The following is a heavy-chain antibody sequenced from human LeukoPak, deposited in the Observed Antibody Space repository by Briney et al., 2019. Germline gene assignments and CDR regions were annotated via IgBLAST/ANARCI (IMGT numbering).Heavy chain of an antibody. CDR1: GGSVSSSSYY. V-gene: IGHV4-39*01. CDR3: ARGPYSTYDY. J-gene: IGHJ4*02. Sequence: PSETLSLTCTVSGGSVSSSSYYWGWIRQPPGKGLEWVGSIYYSGSTYYNPSLKSRVTISVDTSKNQFSLKLSSVTAADTAVYYCARGPYSTYDYWGQGTLVTVSS. CDR2: IYYSGST. D-gene: IGHD6-13*01.